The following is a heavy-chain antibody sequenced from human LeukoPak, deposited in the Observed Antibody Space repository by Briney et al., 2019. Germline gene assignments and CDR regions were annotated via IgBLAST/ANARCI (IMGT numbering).Heavy chain of an antibody. V-gene: IGHV3-48*01. J-gene: IGHJ5*02. CDR3: ARGRSRSGSGPFDP. Sequence: PGGSLRLSCAASGFTFSSYSMNWVRQAPGKGLEWVSYISSSSSTIYYADSVKGRFTISRDNAKNSLYLQMNSLRAEDTAVYYCARGRSRSGSGPFDPWGQGTLVTVSS. CDR1: GFTFSSYS. D-gene: IGHD6-19*01. CDR2: ISSSSSTI.